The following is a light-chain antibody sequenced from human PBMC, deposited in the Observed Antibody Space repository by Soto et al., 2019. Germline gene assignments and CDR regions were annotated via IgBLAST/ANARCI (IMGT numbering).Light chain of an antibody. CDR2: DTS. CDR3: QQRHNWPIT. J-gene: IGKJ5*01. V-gene: IGKV3-11*01. Sequence: EIVLTQYPGTLSLSPGERATLSCRVSQSVSNNYLVWHQQRPGQPPRLLIYDTSNRATGIPARFSGSGSGTDFTLTISGLEPADLGVYYCQQRHNWPITFGQGTLLEIK. CDR1: QSVSNNY.